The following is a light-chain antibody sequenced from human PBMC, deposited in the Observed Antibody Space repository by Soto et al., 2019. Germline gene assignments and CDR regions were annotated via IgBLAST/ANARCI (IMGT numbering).Light chain of an antibody. J-gene: IGLJ1*01. CDR3: NAQADNGKHV. CDR2: EVS. V-gene: IGLV2-8*01. CDR1: SNDVGHSSF. Sequence: QSALTQPPSASGSPGQLVTISCTGNSNDVGHSSFISWYQQHPGKGPKLIIYEVSKRPSGVPDRFSGSKSGNTASLSVSGLQDEDEADYFCNAQADNGKHVFGTGTKVTVL.